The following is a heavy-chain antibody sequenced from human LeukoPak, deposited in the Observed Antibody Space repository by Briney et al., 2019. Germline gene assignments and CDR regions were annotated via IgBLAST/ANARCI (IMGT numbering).Heavy chain of an antibody. J-gene: IGHJ4*02. CDR3: ARRHGRCSDGSCYYPDY. CDR1: GYTFTSYD. Sequence: ASVKVSCKASGYTFTSYDINWVRQATGQGLEWMGWMSPNSGNTGYAQKFQGRVTMTRNSSITTAYMELSSLRSEDTAVDYCARRHGRCSDGSCYYPDYWGQGTLVTVSS. CDR2: MSPNSGNT. V-gene: IGHV1-8*01. D-gene: IGHD2-15*01.